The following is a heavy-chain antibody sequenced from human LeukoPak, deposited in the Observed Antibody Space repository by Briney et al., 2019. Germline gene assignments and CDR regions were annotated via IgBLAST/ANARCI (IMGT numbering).Heavy chain of an antibody. CDR3: ARPARRRIVVVKDYYYMDV. Sequence: PSETLSLICAVYGGSFSGYYWSWIRQPPGKGLEWIGEINHSGSTNYNPSLKSRVTISVDTSKNQFSLKLSSVTAADTAVYYCARPARRRIVVVKDYYYMDVWGKGTTVTVSS. J-gene: IGHJ6*03. V-gene: IGHV4-34*01. CDR1: GGSFSGYY. CDR2: INHSGST. D-gene: IGHD3-22*01.